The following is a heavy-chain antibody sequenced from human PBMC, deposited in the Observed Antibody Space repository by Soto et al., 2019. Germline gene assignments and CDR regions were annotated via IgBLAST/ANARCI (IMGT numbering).Heavy chain of an antibody. J-gene: IGHJ6*02. CDR1: GYSFTSYW. Sequence: LGESLKISCKGSGYSFTSYWIGWVRQMPGKGLEWMGIIYPGDSDTRYSPSFQGQVTISADKSISTAYLQWSSLKASDTAMYYCARLRGVASSGSYLNYYYYGMDVWGQGTTVTVSS. V-gene: IGHV5-51*01. D-gene: IGHD1-26*01. CDR2: IYPGDSDT. CDR3: ARLRGVASSGSYLNYYYYGMDV.